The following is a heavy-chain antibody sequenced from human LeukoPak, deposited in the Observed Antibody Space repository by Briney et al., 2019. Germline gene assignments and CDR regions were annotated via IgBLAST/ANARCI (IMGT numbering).Heavy chain of an antibody. CDR1: GGSFSVYY. J-gene: IGHJ4*02. CDR3: ARGARYYYDSSGYYSKYYFDY. D-gene: IGHD3-22*01. Sequence: SETLSLTCAVYGGSFSVYYWSWIRQPPGKGLEWIGYIYYSGSTYYNPSLKSRVTISVDTSKNQFSLKLSSVTAADTAVYYCARGARYYYDSSGYYSKYYFDYWGQGTLVTVSS. CDR2: IYYSGST. V-gene: IGHV4-34*09.